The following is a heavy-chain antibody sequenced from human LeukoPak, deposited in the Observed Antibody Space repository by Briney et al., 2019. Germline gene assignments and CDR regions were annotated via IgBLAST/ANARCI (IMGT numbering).Heavy chain of an antibody. CDR1: GFTFSSYA. D-gene: IGHD4-17*01. CDR2: ISYDGSNK. V-gene: IGHV3-30-3*01. Sequence: GGSLRLSCAASGFTFSSYAMHWVRQAPGKGLEWVAVISYDGSNKYYADSVKGRFTISRDNSKNTLYLQMNSLRAEDTVVYYCARDPDDYGDHWGQGTLVTVSS. CDR3: ARDPDDYGDH. J-gene: IGHJ4*02.